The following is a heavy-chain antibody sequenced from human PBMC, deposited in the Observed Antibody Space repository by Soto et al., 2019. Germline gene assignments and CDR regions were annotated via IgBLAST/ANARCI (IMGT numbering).Heavy chain of an antibody. CDR3: ARDFLYGNPLRPYYYYGMDV. CDR1: GFTFSSYG. D-gene: IGHD4-4*01. J-gene: IGHJ6*02. CDR2: IWYDGSNK. Sequence: GGSLRLSCAASGFTFSSYGMHWVRQAPGKGLEWVAVIWYDGSNKYYADSVKGRFTISRDNSKNTLYLQMNSLRAEDTAVYYCARDFLYGNPLRPYYYYGMDVWGQGTTVTVSS. V-gene: IGHV3-33*01.